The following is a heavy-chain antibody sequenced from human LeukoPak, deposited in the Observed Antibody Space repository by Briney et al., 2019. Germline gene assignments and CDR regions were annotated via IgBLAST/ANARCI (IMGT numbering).Heavy chain of an antibody. Sequence: HPGGSLRLSCVVSGFTVSNNYMSWVRQAPGKGLEWVSAISGSGGSTYYADSVKGRFTISRDNSKNTLYLQMNSLRAEDTAVYYCAKHRSWYTSRSELDPWGQGTLVTVSS. CDR2: ISGSGGST. J-gene: IGHJ5*02. CDR1: GFTVSNNY. D-gene: IGHD6-13*01. V-gene: IGHV3-23*01. CDR3: AKHRSWYTSRSELDP.